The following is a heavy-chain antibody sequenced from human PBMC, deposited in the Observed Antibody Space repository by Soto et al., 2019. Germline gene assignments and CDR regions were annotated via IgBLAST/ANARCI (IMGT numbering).Heavy chain of an antibody. CDR3: VKDRTMAAPNDYFDY. D-gene: IGHD6-19*01. Sequence: EVQLLESGGDLVQPGGSLRLSCVASGFTFSNFGMSWVRQAPGQGLQWVSIIGVDGVTTYYADSVRGRFTISRDNSKNTLYLQMTSLRAEDTAIYYSVKDRTMAAPNDYFDYWGQGTLVTVSS. CDR1: GFTFSNFG. J-gene: IGHJ4*02. CDR2: IGVDGVTT. V-gene: IGHV3-23*01.